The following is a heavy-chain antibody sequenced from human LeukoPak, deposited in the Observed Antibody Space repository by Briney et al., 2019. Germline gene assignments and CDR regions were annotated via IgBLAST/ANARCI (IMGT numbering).Heavy chain of an antibody. CDR1: GGSISSGDYY. J-gene: IGHJ6*02. Sequence: SQTLSLTCTVSGGSISSGDYYWSWIRQHPGKGLEWIGYIYYSGSTYYNPSLKSRVTISVDTSKNQFSLKLSSVTAADTAVYYCARLRGGYSGYDWPGRMDVWGQGTTVTVSS. D-gene: IGHD5-12*01. CDR2: IYYSGST. CDR3: ARLRGGYSGYDWPGRMDV. V-gene: IGHV4-30-4*08.